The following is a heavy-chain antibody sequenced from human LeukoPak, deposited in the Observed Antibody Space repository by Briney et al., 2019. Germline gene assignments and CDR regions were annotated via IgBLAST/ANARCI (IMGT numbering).Heavy chain of an antibody. CDR2: IYYSGST. D-gene: IGHD3-10*01. CDR1: GGSISSGGYY. CDR3: ARGTGYGSGSYYNSWFDP. V-gene: IGHV4-31*03. Sequence: PSETLSLTCIVSGGSISSGGYYWSWIRQHPGKGLEWIGYIYYSGSTYYNPSLKSRVTISVDTSKDQFSLKLSSVTAADTAVYYCARGTGYGSGSYYNSWFDPWGQGTLVTVSS. J-gene: IGHJ5*02.